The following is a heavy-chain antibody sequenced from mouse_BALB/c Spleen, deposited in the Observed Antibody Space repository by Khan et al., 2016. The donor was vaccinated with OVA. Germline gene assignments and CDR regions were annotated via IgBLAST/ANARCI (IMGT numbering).Heavy chain of an antibody. Sequence: DLVKPGASVKLSCKASGYTFTSYWINWIKQRPGQGLEWIGRIGPGSSNAYYNDMFKGKATLPVDTSSNTAYIQLSSLSSEDSAVYFVARENYYVRGCDAMDYWGQGVSVTVSA. D-gene: IGHD1-1*01. V-gene: IGHV1S41*01. CDR1: GYTFTSYW. J-gene: IGHJ4*01. CDR2: IGPGSSNA. CDR3: ARENYYVRGCDAMDY.